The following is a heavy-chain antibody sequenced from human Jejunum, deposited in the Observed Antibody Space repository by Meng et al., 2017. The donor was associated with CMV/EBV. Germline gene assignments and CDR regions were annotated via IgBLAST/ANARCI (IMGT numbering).Heavy chain of an antibody. Sequence: SGFTFSNYWMNWVRQAPGKGLEWVANIKEDVSERNYVDSVKGRFTISRDNAKNSMYLQMDSLRVEDTAVYYCARQNCGGDCDMDVWGQGTTVTVSS. V-gene: IGHV3-7*01. CDR2: IKEDVSER. CDR3: ARQNCGGDCDMDV. CDR1: GFTFSNYW. D-gene: IGHD2-21*01. J-gene: IGHJ6*02.